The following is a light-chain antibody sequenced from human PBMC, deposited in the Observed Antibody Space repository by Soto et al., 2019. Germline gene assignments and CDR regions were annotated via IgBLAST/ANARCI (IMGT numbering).Light chain of an antibody. J-gene: IGKJ2*01. CDR3: QQRSNWPPYT. V-gene: IGKV3-11*01. CDR2: DAS. Sequence: EIVLTQSPATLSLSPGERATLSCRASQSVSSYLAWYQQKPGQAPRLLIYDASNRATGIPARFSGSGSGTDFTLTISSLKPEDLAVYYCQQRSNWPPYTFGQGTKREIK. CDR1: QSVSSY.